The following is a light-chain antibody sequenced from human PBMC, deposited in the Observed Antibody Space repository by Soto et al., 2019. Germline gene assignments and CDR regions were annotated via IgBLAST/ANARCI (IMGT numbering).Light chain of an antibody. V-gene: IGKV1-39*01. Sequence: DIQMTQSPSSLFASVGDRVTITYRASQSISSYLNWYQQKPGKAPKLLIYAASSLQSGVPSRFSGSGSGTDFTLTISSLQPEDFATYYCQQSYSTPRTFGQGTKVDVK. CDR2: AAS. CDR3: QQSYSTPRT. CDR1: QSISSY. J-gene: IGKJ1*01.